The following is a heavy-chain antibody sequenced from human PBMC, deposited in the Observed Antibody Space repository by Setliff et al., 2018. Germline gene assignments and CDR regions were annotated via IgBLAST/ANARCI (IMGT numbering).Heavy chain of an antibody. D-gene: IGHD1-1*01. CDR2: ALDDGRA. CDR3: ARHHGIAVGY. V-gene: IGHV4-39*01. CDR1: GGSITSGSFF. J-gene: IGHJ4*02. Sequence: SETLSLTCTVSGGSITSGSFFWGWIRQSPGRGLEWIGSALDDGRASYNESFEGRVTISVDTSKNQFSLRLSSVDASDTATYYCARHHGIAVGYWGQGTLVTVSS.